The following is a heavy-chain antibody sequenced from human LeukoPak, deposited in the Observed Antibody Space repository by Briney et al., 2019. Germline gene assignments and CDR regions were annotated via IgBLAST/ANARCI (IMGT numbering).Heavy chain of an antibody. CDR1: GDSVSSNSAA. J-gene: IGHJ5*02. CDR2: TYYKSKWYN. Sequence: SQTLSLTCAISGDSVSSNSAAWNWIRQSPSRGLEWLGRTYYKSKWYNDYAVSVKSRITINPDTSKNQFSLQLNSVTPEDTAVYYCASSPYSSGWYLWFDPWGQGTLVTVSS. CDR3: ASSPYSSGWYLWFDP. D-gene: IGHD6-19*01. V-gene: IGHV6-1*01.